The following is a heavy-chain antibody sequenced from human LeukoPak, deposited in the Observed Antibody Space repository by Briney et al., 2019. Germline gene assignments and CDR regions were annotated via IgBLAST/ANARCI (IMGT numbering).Heavy chain of an antibody. Sequence: SETLSLTCTVPGGFIRIHYWSWIRQPPGKGLEWVGYISYGGNTNYNPSLKSRVTISADTSKSQFSLRLSSVTAADTAVYYWARSYRVPGTPGSYAMDVWGQGTTVTVSS. CDR3: ARSYRVPGTPGSYAMDV. CDR1: GGFIRIHY. V-gene: IGHV4-59*11. CDR2: ISYGGNT. J-gene: IGHJ6*02. D-gene: IGHD6-19*01.